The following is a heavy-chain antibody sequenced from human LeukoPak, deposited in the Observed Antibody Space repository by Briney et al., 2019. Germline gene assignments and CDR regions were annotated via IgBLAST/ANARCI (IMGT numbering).Heavy chain of an antibody. J-gene: IGHJ4*02. CDR3: VRAAPGDCSSTSCSLFDN. CDR1: GFTFSNFA. Sequence: GGSLRLSCAASGFTFSNFAMSWVRQTPRKGLEWVSTIMIRGDDTYYADPVKGRSTMSRDKSKNTLYLQMSYLRAEDTAVYYCVRAAPGDCSSTSCSLFDNWGQGILVTVSS. V-gene: IGHV3-23*01. CDR2: IMIRGDDT. D-gene: IGHD2-2*01.